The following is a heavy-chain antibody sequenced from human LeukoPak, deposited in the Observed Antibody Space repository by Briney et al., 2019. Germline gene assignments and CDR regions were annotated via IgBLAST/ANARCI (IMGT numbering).Heavy chain of an antibody. V-gene: IGHV1-8*01. CDR2: MNPNSGNT. D-gene: IGHD3-10*01. CDR1: GYTFTRYD. J-gene: IGHJ5*02. Sequence: ASVKVSCKASGYTFTRYDINWVRQSAGQGLEWMGWMNPNSGNTGYAQKFQGRVTMTRNTSRSTAYMELSSLRSEDTAVYYCARAYYGSGSYWSPGWFDPWGQGTLVTVSS. CDR3: ARAYYGSGSYWSPGWFDP.